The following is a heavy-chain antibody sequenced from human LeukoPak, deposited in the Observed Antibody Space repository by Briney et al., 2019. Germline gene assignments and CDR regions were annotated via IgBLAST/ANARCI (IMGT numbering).Heavy chain of an antibody. CDR1: GFTMSNNA. V-gene: IGHV3-11*04. D-gene: IGHD4-17*01. CDR3: ARGLGPVYGDYVGY. Sequence: GGSLRLSCAASGFTMSNNAMSWVRQAPGKGLEWVSYISSSGSTIYYADSVKGRFTISRDNAKNSLYLQMNSLRAEDTAVYYCARGLGPVYGDYVGYWGQGTLVTVSS. CDR2: ISSSGSTI. J-gene: IGHJ4*02.